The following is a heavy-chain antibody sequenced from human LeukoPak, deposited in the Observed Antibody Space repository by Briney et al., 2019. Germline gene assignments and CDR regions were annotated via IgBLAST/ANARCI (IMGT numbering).Heavy chain of an antibody. V-gene: IGHV4-38-2*02. D-gene: IGHD6-19*01. CDR2: INHSGST. CDR1: GYSISSGYY. CDR3: ARRVTVAGQDY. J-gene: IGHJ4*02. Sequence: SETLSLTCTVSGYSISSGYYWSWIRQPPGKGLEWIGEINHSGSTNYNPSLKSRVTISVDTSKNQFSLKLSSVTAADTAVYYCARRVTVAGQDYWGQGTLVTVSS.